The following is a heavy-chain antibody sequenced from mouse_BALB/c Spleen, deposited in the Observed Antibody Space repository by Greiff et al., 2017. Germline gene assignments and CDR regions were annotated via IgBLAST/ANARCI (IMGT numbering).Heavy chain of an antibody. D-gene: IGHD2-14*01. Sequence: VKLMESGAELVRPGTSVKVSCKASGYAFTNYLIEWVKQRPGQGLEWIGVINPGSGGTNYNEKFKGKATLTADKSSSTAYMQLSSLTSDDSAVYFCARSEVRRRSWFAYWGQGTLVTVSA. J-gene: IGHJ3*01. CDR2: INPGSGGT. CDR3: ARSEVRRRSWFAY. CDR1: GYAFTNYL. V-gene: IGHV1-54*01.